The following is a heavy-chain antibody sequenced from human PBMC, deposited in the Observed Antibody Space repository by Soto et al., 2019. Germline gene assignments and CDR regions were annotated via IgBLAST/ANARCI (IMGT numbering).Heavy chain of an antibody. V-gene: IGHV4-39*01. Sequence: QLQLQESGPGLVKPSETLSLTCTVSGGSISSSSYYWGWIRQPPGKGLEGIGSIYYSGSTYYNPSLKSRVTISVDTSKNQSSLKLSSVTAADTAVYYCARRLYYDSSGFEGGGMDVWGQGTTVTVSS. CDR3: ARRLYYDSSGFEGGGMDV. D-gene: IGHD3-22*01. CDR2: IYYSGST. J-gene: IGHJ6*02. CDR1: GGSISSSSYY.